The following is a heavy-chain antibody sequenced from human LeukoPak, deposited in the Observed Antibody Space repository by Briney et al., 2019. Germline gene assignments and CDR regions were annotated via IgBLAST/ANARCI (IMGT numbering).Heavy chain of an antibody. V-gene: IGHV4-34*01. CDR3: ARHFAHRMWRQSKSGAFDI. D-gene: IGHD2-21*01. Sequence: SETLSLTCAVYGGSFSGYYWSWIRQPPGKGLEWIGEINHSGSTNYNPSLKSRVTISVDTSKNQFSLKLSSVTAADTAVYYCARHFAHRMWRQSKSGAFDIWGQGTMVTVSS. J-gene: IGHJ3*02. CDR1: GGSFSGYY. CDR2: INHSGST.